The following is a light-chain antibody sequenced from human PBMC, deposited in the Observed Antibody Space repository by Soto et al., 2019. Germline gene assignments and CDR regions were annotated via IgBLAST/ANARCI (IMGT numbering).Light chain of an antibody. Sequence: QSALTQPASVSGSPGQSIIISCTGTSSDVGAYNYVSWYQQHPGKAPKVMIYDVSNRPSGVSNRFSGSKSGNTASLTISGLQAEDEADYYCSSYTTSSTLVFGGGTKVTVL. J-gene: IGLJ2*01. CDR1: SSDVGAYNY. CDR2: DVS. V-gene: IGLV2-14*01. CDR3: SSYTTSSTLV.